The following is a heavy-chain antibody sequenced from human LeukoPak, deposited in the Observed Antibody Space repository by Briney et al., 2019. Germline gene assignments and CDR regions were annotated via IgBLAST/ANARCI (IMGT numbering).Heavy chain of an antibody. Sequence: GGSLRLSCAASGFTFSSYGVHWVRQAPGKGLECVAVIWYDESNKYYGDSVKGRFTISRDNSKNTLYLQMNSLRAEDTAVYYCARDDYGSGSGRWVYWGQGTLVTVSS. CDR3: ARDDYGSGSGRWVY. V-gene: IGHV3-33*01. CDR1: GFTFSSYG. CDR2: IWYDESNK. D-gene: IGHD3-10*01. J-gene: IGHJ4*02.